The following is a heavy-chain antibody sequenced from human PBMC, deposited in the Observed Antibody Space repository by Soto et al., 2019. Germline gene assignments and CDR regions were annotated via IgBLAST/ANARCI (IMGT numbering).Heavy chain of an antibody. CDR1: GFTLSGYW. Sequence: EVQLVESGGGLVQPGGSLRLSCAASGFTLSGYWMCWVRQAPGKGLEWVANIKQDGSDIHYLDSVKGRFTISRDNAKDSLYLQMNSLRAEDTAVYYCVREDYYGSGSLFWGQGTLVTVSS. CDR2: IKQDGSDI. J-gene: IGHJ4*02. D-gene: IGHD3-10*01. CDR3: VREDYYGSGSLF. V-gene: IGHV3-7*04.